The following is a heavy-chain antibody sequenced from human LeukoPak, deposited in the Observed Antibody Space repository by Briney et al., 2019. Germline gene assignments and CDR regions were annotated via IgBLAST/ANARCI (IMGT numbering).Heavy chain of an antibody. CDR2: ISTSRSTI. Sequence: GGSLRLSCAASGFTFSSYSMNWVRQAPGKGLEWVSYISTSRSTIYYADSVQGRFTISRDNAKKSLYLQMNSLRAEDTAVYYCARGDDFWSGYYFFDYWGQGTLVTVSS. J-gene: IGHJ4*02. V-gene: IGHV3-48*01. D-gene: IGHD3-3*01. CDR1: GFTFSSYS. CDR3: ARGDDFWSGYYFFDY.